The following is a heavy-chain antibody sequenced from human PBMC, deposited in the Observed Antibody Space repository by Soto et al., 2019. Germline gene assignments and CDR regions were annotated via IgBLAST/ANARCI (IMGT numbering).Heavy chain of an antibody. CDR1: GFTFDYYT. CDR3: AKDNGSGWYAVDY. Sequence: GGSRRRSWAASGFTFDYYTMHWVRQAPGKGLEWVSLISWDGGSTYYADSAKGRFAISRDNSKNSLYLQMNSLRTEDTALYYCAKDNGSGWYAVDYWGQGTLVTVSS. J-gene: IGHJ4*02. D-gene: IGHD6-19*01. CDR2: ISWDGGST. V-gene: IGHV3-43*01.